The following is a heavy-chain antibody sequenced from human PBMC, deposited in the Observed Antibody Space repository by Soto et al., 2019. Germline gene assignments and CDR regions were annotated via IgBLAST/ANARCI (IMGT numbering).Heavy chain of an antibody. CDR1: GYTFTSYG. V-gene: IGHV1-18*01. CDR3: ARDNVVNYYDSSGCNAY. J-gene: IGHJ4*02. D-gene: IGHD3-22*01. CDR2: ISAYNGNT. Sequence: ASVKVSCKASGYTFTSYGISWVRQAPGQGLEWMGWISAYNGNTNYAQKLQGRVTMTTDTSTSTAYMELRSLRSDDTAVYYCARDNVVNYYDSSGCNAYWGQGTLVTVSS.